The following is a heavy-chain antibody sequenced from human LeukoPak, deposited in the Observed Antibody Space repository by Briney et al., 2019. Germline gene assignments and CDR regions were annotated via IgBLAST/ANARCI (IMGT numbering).Heavy chain of an antibody. CDR1: GFTFSSYA. CDR2: ISYDGSNK. Sequence: GGSLRLYCAASGFTFSSYAMHWVRQPPGKGLEWVAVISYDGSNKYYADSVKGRFTISRDNSKNTLYLQMNSLRAEDTAVYYCATDYRPSYSSGLWGGLDYWGQGTLVTVSS. CDR3: ATDYRPSYSSGLWGGLDY. V-gene: IGHV3-30*04. J-gene: IGHJ4*02. D-gene: IGHD6-19*01.